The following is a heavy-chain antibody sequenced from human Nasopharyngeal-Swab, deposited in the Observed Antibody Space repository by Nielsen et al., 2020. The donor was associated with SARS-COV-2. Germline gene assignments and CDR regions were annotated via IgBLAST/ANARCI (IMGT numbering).Heavy chain of an antibody. D-gene: IGHD6-19*01. V-gene: IGHV3-7*01. J-gene: IGHJ4*02. CDR1: GFTFSSYW. Sequence: GESLKISCAASGFTFSSYWMSWVRQAPGKGLEWVANIKEDGSEKYYVDSVKGRFTISRDNAKNSLYLQMNSLRVEDTAVYYCAKDFSTGASGCLFDWGQGTLVTVSS. CDR3: AKDFSTGASGCLFD. CDR2: IKEDGSEK.